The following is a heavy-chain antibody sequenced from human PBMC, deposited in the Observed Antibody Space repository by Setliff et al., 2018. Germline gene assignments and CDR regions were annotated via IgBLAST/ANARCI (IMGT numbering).Heavy chain of an antibody. D-gene: IGHD6-19*01. V-gene: IGHV4-59*01. Sequence: KPSETLSLTCTVSGGSISVYYWTWFRQPPGKGLEWIGYISSGSTNYNPSLKSRVTISVDPSKNQFSLRVTSVTAADTAVYYCAKDSSGWPHSLISYFQHWGQGTLVTVSS. CDR2: ISSGST. CDR1: GGSISVYY. J-gene: IGHJ1*01. CDR3: AKDSSGWPHSLISYFQH.